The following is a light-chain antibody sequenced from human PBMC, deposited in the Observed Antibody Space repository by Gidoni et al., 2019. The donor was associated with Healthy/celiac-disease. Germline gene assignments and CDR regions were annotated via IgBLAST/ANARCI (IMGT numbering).Light chain of an antibody. Sequence: SYVLTQPPSVAVAPGPTAMITCGRNNLGSTSVHWYQQKPGQAPVLVVYDDRDRPSGIPERFSGSNSGNTATLTIIRVEAGDEADYYCQVWDSSSDHPGVVFGGGTKLTVL. CDR2: DDR. CDR3: QVWDSSSDHPGVV. J-gene: IGLJ2*01. V-gene: IGLV3-21*02. CDR1: NLGSTS.